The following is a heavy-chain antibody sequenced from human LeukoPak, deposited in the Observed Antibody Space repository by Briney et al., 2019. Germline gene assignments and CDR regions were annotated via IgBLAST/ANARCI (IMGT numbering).Heavy chain of an antibody. D-gene: IGHD6-13*01. CDR1: GYTFTSYG. V-gene: IGHV1-18*01. CDR2: ISAYNGNT. J-gene: IGHJ4*02. CDR3: VRDERRLAAGTEHYFDY. Sequence: ASVKVSCKASGYTFTSYGISWVRQAPGQGLEWMGWISAYNGNTNYAQKLQGRVTMTTDTSTSTAYMDLRSLTSDDPAMYFCVRDERRLAAGTEHYFDYSGQGTLVTVSS.